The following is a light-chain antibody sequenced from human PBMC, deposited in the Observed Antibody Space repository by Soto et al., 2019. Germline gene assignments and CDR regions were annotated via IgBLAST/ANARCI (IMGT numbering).Light chain of an antibody. Sequence: DSQMTQSPSTLSASVGDRVTITCRASQSVRSWLAWYQHAPGRAPKLLIYRASTLQGGVPSRFSGSESRTDFTLTISSLQPEDFATYYCQQSYTTPLTFGGGTKVDIK. CDR2: RAS. CDR1: QSVRSW. CDR3: QQSYTTPLT. V-gene: IGKV1-39*01. J-gene: IGKJ4*01.